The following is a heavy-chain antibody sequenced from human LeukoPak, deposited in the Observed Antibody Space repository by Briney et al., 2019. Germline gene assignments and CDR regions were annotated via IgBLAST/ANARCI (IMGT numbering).Heavy chain of an antibody. CDR1: GGSISSSSYY. CDR2: IYYSAST. V-gene: IGHV4-39*07. CDR3: ARDRRRLYSLDY. J-gene: IGHJ4*02. Sequence: SETLSLTCTVSGGSISSSSYYWGWIRPPRGKGLEWIVSIYYSASTYYNPSLKSRVTISVDTSKNQFSLKRSPVIAADTAVYYCARDRRRLYSLDYWGQGTLVTVPS. D-gene: IGHD2-8*01.